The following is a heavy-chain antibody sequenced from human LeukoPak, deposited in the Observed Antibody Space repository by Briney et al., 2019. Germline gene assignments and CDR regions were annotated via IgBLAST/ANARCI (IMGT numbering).Heavy chain of an antibody. CDR2: IKQDGGEK. CDR3: ARNCSTTTCPLGH. D-gene: IGHD2-2*01. Sequence: PGGSLRLSCAASGFTFSSYWMTWVRQAPGKGLEWVANIKQDGGEKYYVDSVKGRFTISRDDAKNSLYLQMNSLRAEDTAVYYCARNCSTTTCPLGHWGQGTLVTVSP. J-gene: IGHJ4*02. V-gene: IGHV3-7*01. CDR1: GFTFSSYW.